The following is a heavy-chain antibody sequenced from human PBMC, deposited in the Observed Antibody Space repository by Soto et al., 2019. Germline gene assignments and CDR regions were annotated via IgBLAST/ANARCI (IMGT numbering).Heavy chain of an antibody. V-gene: IGHV3-30-3*01. CDR2: ISGDGGNK. Sequence: GGSLRLSCAASGFSFRTYTMHWVRQAPGKGLEWVSLISGDGGNKHFADSVKGRFTISRDNSKNTLFLQMDSLRPDDTAVYLCAREAIYYDASGFLLYYFDSWGQGSLVTVSS. J-gene: IGHJ4*02. D-gene: IGHD3-16*01. CDR1: GFSFRTYT. CDR3: AREAIYYDASGFLLYYFDS.